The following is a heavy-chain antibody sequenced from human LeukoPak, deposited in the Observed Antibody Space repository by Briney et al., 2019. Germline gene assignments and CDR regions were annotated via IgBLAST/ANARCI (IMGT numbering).Heavy chain of an antibody. D-gene: IGHD2-21*02. V-gene: IGHV3-21*01. CDR1: GFTVSSNY. CDR3: ARDKLVSGGDCTFDY. Sequence: GGSLRLSCAASGFTVSSNYMSWVRQAPGKGLEWVSSISSSSSYIYYADSVKGRFTISRDNAKNSLYLQMNSLRAEDTAVYYCARDKLVSGGDCTFDYWGQGTLVTVSS. J-gene: IGHJ4*02. CDR2: ISSSSSYI.